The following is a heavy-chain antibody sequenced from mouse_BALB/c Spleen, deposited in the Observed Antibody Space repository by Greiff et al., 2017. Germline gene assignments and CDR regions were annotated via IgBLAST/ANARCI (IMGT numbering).Heavy chain of an antibody. CDR2: INPGSGGT. V-gene: IGHV1-54*01. CDR3: ARDGYYEAWFAY. J-gene: IGHJ3*01. CDR1: GYAFTNYL. D-gene: IGHD2-3*01. Sequence: VKLMESGAELVRPGTSVKVSCKASGYAFTNYLIEWVKQRPGQGLEWIGVINPGSGGTNYNEKFKGKATLTADKSSSTAYMQLSSLTSDDSAVYFCARDGYYEAWFAYWGQGTLVTVSA.